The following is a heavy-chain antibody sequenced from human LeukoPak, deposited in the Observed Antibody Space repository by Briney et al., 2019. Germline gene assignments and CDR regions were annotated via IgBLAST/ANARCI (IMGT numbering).Heavy chain of an antibody. V-gene: IGHV1-18*01. J-gene: IGHJ4*02. CDR3: ARDRVYDYVWGSYRPLDY. D-gene: IGHD3-16*02. Sequence: ASVKVSCKASGYTFTSYDINWVRQATGQGLEWMGWISAYNGNTNYAQKLQGRVTMTTDTSTSTAYMELRSLRSDDTAVYYCARDRVYDYVWGSYRPLDYWGQGTLVTVSS. CDR2: ISAYNGNT. CDR1: GYTFTSYD.